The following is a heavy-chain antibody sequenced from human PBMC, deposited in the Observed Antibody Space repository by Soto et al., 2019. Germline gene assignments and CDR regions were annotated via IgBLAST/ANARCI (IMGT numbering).Heavy chain of an antibody. V-gene: IGHV4-4*07. Sequence: PSETLSLTCSVSVGSINSYWWSWIRQPAGKGLEWIGRVYSSGTTDYNPSLNSRATLSVETSKNQFSLKLSSVTAADTAVYYCARDIGSYAYGEGYWGQGIKVTVSS. J-gene: IGHJ4*02. CDR1: VGSINSYW. CDR2: VYSSGTT. CDR3: ARDIGSYAYGEGY. D-gene: IGHD3-10*01.